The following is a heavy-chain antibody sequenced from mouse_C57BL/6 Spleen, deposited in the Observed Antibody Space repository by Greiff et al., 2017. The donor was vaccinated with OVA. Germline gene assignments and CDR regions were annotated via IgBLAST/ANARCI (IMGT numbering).Heavy chain of an antibody. CDR1: GFTFTDYY. Sequence: EVKLMESGGGLVQPGGSLSLSCAASGFTFTDYYMSWVRQPPGKALEWLGFIRNKANGYTTEYSASVKGRFTISRDNSQSILYLQMNALRAEDSATYYCARYIHYSNSYAMDYWGQGTSVTVSS. CDR3: ARYIHYSNSYAMDY. D-gene: IGHD2-5*01. J-gene: IGHJ4*01. V-gene: IGHV7-3*01. CDR2: IRNKANGYTT.